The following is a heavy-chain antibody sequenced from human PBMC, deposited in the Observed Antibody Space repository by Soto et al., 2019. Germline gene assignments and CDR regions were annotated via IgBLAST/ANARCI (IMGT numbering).Heavy chain of an antibody. CDR2: IIPMFGTP. J-gene: IGHJ4*02. Sequence: QVQLVQSGAEVKKPGSSVKVSCKASGDAFTNYIFDWVRQAPGQGLEWMGGIIPMFGTPKYAQSFQDRVTISADVSTGTANLELTSLRFDDTAVYYGARGRDQPPVGLYFASWGEGTRVTVSS. D-gene: IGHD1-26*01. CDR1: GDAFTNYI. CDR3: ARGRDQPPVGLYFAS. V-gene: IGHV1-69*01.